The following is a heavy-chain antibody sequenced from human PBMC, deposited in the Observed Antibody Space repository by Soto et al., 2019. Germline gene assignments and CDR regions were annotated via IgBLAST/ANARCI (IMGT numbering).Heavy chain of an antibody. D-gene: IGHD6-19*01. CDR1: GFTFSTYV. V-gene: IGHV3-23*01. J-gene: IGHJ4*02. CDR3: VKGGWLDDY. CDR2: ISASGGDT. Sequence: EVQLLESGGGLVQPGGSLRLSCAASGFTFSTYVMTWVRQAPGKGLEWVSAISASGGDTYYADSVKGRFTISRDNSKNTPYLQVNSLRVEDTAIYYCVKGGWLDDYGAKGTLVTVSA.